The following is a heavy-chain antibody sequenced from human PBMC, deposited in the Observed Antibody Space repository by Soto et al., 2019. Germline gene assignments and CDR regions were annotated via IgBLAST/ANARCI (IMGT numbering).Heavy chain of an antibody. Sequence: SETLSLTCAVSGDSVTSNVLWSCVRQPPGKGLEWIGEAYHNGLTDYNPSLKSRVTMSVDTSKNEFSLKLTSMTAADTAIYYCARDAGVPGESHRFDYWGQGNLVTVYS. CDR3: ARDAGVPGESHRFDY. CDR1: GDSVTSNVL. J-gene: IGHJ4*02. D-gene: IGHD3-3*01. CDR2: AYHNGLT. V-gene: IGHV4-4*02.